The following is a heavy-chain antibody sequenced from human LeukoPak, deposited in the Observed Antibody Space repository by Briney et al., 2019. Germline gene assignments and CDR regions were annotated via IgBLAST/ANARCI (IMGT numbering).Heavy chain of an antibody. Sequence: GGSLRLSFAASGFTFDDYAMHWVRQAPGKGLEWVSGISWNSGSIGYADSVKGRFTISRDNAKNSLYLQMNSPRAEDTALYYCAKGGRYVREFIDYWGQGTLVTVSS. CDR2: ISWNSGSI. V-gene: IGHV3-9*01. J-gene: IGHJ4*02. D-gene: IGHD3-16*01. CDR1: GFTFDDYA. CDR3: AKGGRYVREFIDY.